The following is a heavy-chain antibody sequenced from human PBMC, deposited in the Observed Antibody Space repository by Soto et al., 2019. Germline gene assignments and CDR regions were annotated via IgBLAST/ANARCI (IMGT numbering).Heavy chain of an antibody. V-gene: IGHV4-61*01. CDR1: RGSVSSGSYY. J-gene: IGHJ4*02. CDR3: ARTFYYDVRGLYHYYFDS. Sequence: QMQLQESGPGLVKPSDTLSLTCTVSRGSVSSGSYYWSWIRQPPGKGLEWIGYIYYTGSTNYYPSLKSRVSISVDTSKNQFSLRLSSVTAADTAVYYCARTFYYDVRGLYHYYFDSWGQGTLVPVSS. D-gene: IGHD3-22*01. CDR2: IYYTGST.